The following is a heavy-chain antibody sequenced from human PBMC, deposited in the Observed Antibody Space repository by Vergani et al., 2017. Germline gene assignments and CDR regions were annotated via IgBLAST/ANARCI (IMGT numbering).Heavy chain of an antibody. Sequence: QLQLQESGPGLVKPSETLSLTCTVSGGSISSSSYYWGWNRQPPGKGLEWIGRIYYSGSTYYNPSLKSRVTISVDPSKNQFALKPSSVTAADAAVYYCARRDYGGNLDFDYWGQGTLVTVSS. D-gene: IGHD4-23*01. V-gene: IGHV4-39*01. CDR2: IYYSGST. CDR1: GGSISSSSYY. CDR3: ARRDYGGNLDFDY. J-gene: IGHJ4*02.